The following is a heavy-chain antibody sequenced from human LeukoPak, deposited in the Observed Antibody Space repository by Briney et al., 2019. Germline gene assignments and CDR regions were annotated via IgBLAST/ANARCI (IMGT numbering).Heavy chain of an antibody. V-gene: IGHV3-23*01. Sequence: GGSLTLSCAASGFTLSSYAMRWVRQAPARGLEWVSRLRGDGETFYIDSVKGRFTLSRDESRNTVYLQLNNLRVEDTAVYFCAKASWFSRADAVLWGQGPLVTVSS. CDR2: LRGDGET. CDR3: AKASWFSRADAVL. CDR1: GFTLSSYA. J-gene: IGHJ4*02. D-gene: IGHD3-10*01.